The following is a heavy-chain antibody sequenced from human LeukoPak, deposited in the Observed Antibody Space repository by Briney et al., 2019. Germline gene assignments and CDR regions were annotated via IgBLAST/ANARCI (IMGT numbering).Heavy chain of an antibody. CDR3: ASRPRSTVVAPWDY. CDR1: GFTFSTYA. J-gene: IGHJ4*02. D-gene: IGHD3-22*01. Sequence: PGGSLRLSCAASGFTFSTYAMAWVRRAPGKGLEWVSGISASGDTTYYGDSVEGRFIISKDYSKNTLYLQMNGLRAEDTALYYCASRPRSTVVAPWDYWGQGTLVTVSS. V-gene: IGHV3-23*01. CDR2: ISASGDTT.